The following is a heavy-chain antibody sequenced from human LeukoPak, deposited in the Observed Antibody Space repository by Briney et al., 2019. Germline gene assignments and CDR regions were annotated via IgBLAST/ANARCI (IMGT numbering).Heavy chain of an antibody. V-gene: IGHV3-66*01. CDR1: GFTFSSYA. D-gene: IGHD6-13*01. Sequence: GGSQGLSCEASGFTFSSYAIHWVREAPGKGLEWASVIYSGGSTYYADSVKGRFTISRDNSKNTLYLQMKRLRAVDTDVYYCARDISSSWYGGDYWGQGTLVTVSS. CDR2: IYSGGST. CDR3: ARDISSSWYGGDY. J-gene: IGHJ4*02.